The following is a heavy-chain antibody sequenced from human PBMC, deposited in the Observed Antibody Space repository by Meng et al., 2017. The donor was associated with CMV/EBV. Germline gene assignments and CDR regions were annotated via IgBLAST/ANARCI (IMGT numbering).Heavy chain of an antibody. Sequence: GESLKISCAASGFTFSGYAMSWVRQAPGKGLKWVSAISGSGGSTYYADSVKGRFTISRDNSKNTLYLQMNSLRAEDTAVYYCAKVTLGYCSSTSCYPWFDPWGQGTLVTVSS. V-gene: IGHV3-23*01. CDR3: AKVTLGYCSSTSCYPWFDP. D-gene: IGHD2-2*01. CDR2: ISGSGGST. CDR1: GFTFSGYA. J-gene: IGHJ5*02.